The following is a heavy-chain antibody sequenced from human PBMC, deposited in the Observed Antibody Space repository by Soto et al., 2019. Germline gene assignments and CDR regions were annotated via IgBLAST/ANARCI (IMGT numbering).Heavy chain of an antibody. CDR2: IYYRGST. V-gene: IGHV4-39*01. CDR1: GGSISSSSYY. CDR3: ARIDYYGSGSFYNGGYYFDY. Sequence: PSETLSLTCTVSGGSISSSSYYWGWIRQPPGKGLEWIGSIYYRGSTYYNPSLKSRVTMSVDTSKNQFSLKLSSVTAADTAVYYCARIDYYGSGSFYNGGYYFDYWGQGTLVTVSS. J-gene: IGHJ4*02. D-gene: IGHD3-10*01.